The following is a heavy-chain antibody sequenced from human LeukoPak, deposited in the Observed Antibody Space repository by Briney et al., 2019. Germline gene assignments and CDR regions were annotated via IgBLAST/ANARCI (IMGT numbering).Heavy chain of an antibody. D-gene: IGHD5-18*01. V-gene: IGHV1-69*05. CDR3: ARAGQLWLNWFDP. J-gene: IGHJ5*02. Sequence: SVKVSCKASGGTFSSYAVSWVRQAPGQGLEWTGRIIPIFGTTNYAQKFQGRVTITTDESTSTAYMELSSLRSEDTAVYYCARAGQLWLNWFDPWGQGTLVTVSS. CDR1: GGTFSSYA. CDR2: IIPIFGTT.